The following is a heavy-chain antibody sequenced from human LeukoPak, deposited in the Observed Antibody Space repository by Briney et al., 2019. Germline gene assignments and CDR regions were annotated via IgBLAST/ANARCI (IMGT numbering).Heavy chain of an antibody. D-gene: IGHD3-22*01. Sequence: GGSLRLSCAASGFTFSSYGMHWVRQAPGKGLEWVAFIRYDGSNKYYADSVKGRFTISRDNSKNTLYLQMNSLRAEDTAVYYCAKRGEWYYDSSGANWFDPWGQGTLVTVSS. V-gene: IGHV3-30*02. CDR3: AKRGEWYYDSSGANWFDP. CDR2: IRYDGSNK. J-gene: IGHJ5*02. CDR1: GFTFSSYG.